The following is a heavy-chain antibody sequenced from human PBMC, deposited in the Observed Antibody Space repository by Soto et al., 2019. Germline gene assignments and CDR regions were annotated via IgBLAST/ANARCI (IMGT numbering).Heavy chain of an antibody. CDR1: GFTFSSYN. D-gene: IGHD3-10*01. CDR3: ARERRWFGGSDAFDI. J-gene: IGHJ3*02. V-gene: IGHV3-21*01. CDR2: ISSSTTNI. Sequence: PGGSLRVSNAASGFTFSSYNMKWVRQAQEKGLEWVSSISSSTTNIYYADSVKGRFTISRDNAKNSLYLQINSLRTEDTAVYYCARERRWFGGSDAFDIWGQGTMVTV.